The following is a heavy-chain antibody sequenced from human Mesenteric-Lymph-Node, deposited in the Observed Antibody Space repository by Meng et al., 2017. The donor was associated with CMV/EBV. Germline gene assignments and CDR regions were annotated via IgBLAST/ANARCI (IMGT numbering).Heavy chain of an antibody. V-gene: IGHV3-20*04. CDR3: ARAQTVEGRLRLLAPMYYYGVDV. Sequence: GGSLRLSCAASGFTFDDYGMSCVRQVPGKGLEWVSGINWNGGSTGYADSVKGRFTISRDDAKNTLYLQMNSLTADDTAVYYCARAQTVEGRLRLLAPMYYYGVDVWGQGTTVTVSS. J-gene: IGHJ6*02. CDR1: GFTFDDYG. CDR2: INWNGGST. D-gene: IGHD5-12*01.